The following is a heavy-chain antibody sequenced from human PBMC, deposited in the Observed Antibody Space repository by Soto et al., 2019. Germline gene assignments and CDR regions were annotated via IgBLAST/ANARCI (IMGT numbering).Heavy chain of an antibody. CDR2: ITHTGRT. CDR3: ARIYCTSTTCYVVS. Sequence: SETLSLTCTVSGGSVSSSDYYWSWIRQPPGKGLEWIGEITHTGRTNYNPSLKSRLTISVDTSKNEFSLKLSSVTAADTSVYYCARIYCTSTTCYVVSWGQGTLVTVSS. CDR1: GGSVSSSDYY. V-gene: IGHV4-30-4*01. J-gene: IGHJ4*02. D-gene: IGHD2-2*01.